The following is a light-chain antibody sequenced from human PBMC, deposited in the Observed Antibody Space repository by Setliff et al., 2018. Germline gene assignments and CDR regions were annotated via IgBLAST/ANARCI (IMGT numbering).Light chain of an antibody. CDR1: NSDVGGYNY. Sequence: QSALTQPAAVSGSPGQSITISCAGTNSDVGGYNYVSWYQQHTNKAPKLMIYEVTKRPSGVSDRFSGSKSANTASLTISGLQPEDEADYYCFSYTTGSTRRGVFGTGTKVTV. CDR3: FSYTTGSTRRGV. J-gene: IGLJ1*01. CDR2: EVT. V-gene: IGLV2-14*03.